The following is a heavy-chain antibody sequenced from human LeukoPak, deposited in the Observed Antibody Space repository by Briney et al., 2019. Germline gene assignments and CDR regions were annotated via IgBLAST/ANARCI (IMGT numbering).Heavy chain of an antibody. D-gene: IGHD2-2*01. CDR2: ISGSSSRI. CDR1: GFTFSTYS. V-gene: IGHV3-21*06. Sequence: PGGSLSLSCAASGFTFSTYSMKWVRQAPGKGLEWVSSISGSSSRIYYADSVRGRFTISRDNAKNTLYFQMNSLRAEDTALYYCASFRTSSTGASDFWGQGTLVTVSS. J-gene: IGHJ4*02. CDR3: ASFRTSSTGASDF.